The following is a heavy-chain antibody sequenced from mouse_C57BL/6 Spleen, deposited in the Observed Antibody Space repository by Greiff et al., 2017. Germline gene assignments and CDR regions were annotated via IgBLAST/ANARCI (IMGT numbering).Heavy chain of an antibody. V-gene: IGHV5-16*01. CDR1: GFTFSDYY. D-gene: IGHD2-3*01. J-gene: IGHJ2*01. CDR3: ARVRDGYDY. CDR2: INYDGSST. Sequence: EVQLVESEGGLVQPGSSMKLSCTASGFTFSDYYMAWVRQVPEKGLEWVANINYDGSSTYYLDSLKSRFIISRDNAKNILYLQMSSLKSEDTATYYCARVRDGYDYWGQGTTLTVSS.